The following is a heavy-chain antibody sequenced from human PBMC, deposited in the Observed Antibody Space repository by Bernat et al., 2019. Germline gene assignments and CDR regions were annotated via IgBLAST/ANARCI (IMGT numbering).Heavy chain of an antibody. D-gene: IGHD3-16*02. V-gene: IGHV1-69*01. J-gene: IGHJ5*02. Sequence: QVQLVQSGAEVKKPGSSVKVSCKASGGTFSSYAISWVRQAPGQGLEWMGGIIPIFGTANYAQKFQGRVTITAEESTRTADMGLSSMRSEDTAVYYSARIDVWGSYRYSHWFDPWGQGTLLTVSS. CDR3: ARIDVWGSYRYSHWFDP. CDR2: IIPIFGTA. CDR1: GGTFSSYA.